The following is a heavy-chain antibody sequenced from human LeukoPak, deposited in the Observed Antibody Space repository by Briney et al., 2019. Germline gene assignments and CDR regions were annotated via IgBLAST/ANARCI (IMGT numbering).Heavy chain of an antibody. Sequence: PSQTLSLTCTVSGGSLSSSDYHWSWIRQPPGRGLEWIGYTHYSGSTYYKPSLKSRLTILVDTSKNQFSLKLSSVTASDTAVYYCAKGLGSRSYRLYDYALGYWGQGTLVTVSS. CDR2: THYSGST. CDR1: GGSLSSSDYH. V-gene: IGHV4-30-4*01. D-gene: IGHD3-16*01. J-gene: IGHJ4*02. CDR3: AKGLGSRSYRLYDYALGY.